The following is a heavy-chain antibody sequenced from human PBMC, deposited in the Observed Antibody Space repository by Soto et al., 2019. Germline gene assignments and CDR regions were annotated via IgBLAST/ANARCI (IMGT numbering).Heavy chain of an antibody. CDR1: GGSISSGGYY. CDR3: ARGGRRSPGMDV. Sequence: QVQLQESGPGLVKPSQTLSLTCTVSGGSISSGGYYWSWIRQHPGKGLEWIGYIFYSGSTYYNPSPKSRVTISVDTSKNQFSLKLSSVTAADTAVYYCARGGRRSPGMDVWGQGTTVTVSS. J-gene: IGHJ6*02. CDR2: IFYSGST. V-gene: IGHV4-31*03.